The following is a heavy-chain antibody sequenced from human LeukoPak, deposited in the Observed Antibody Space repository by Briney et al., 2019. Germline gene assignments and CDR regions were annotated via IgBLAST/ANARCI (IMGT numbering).Heavy chain of an antibody. CDR2: ISGSGGST. D-gene: IGHD6-19*01. J-gene: IGHJ6*03. Sequence: GGSLRLSCAASDFSFITYAMSWVRQAPGKGLEWVSLISGSGGSTYYADSVKGRFTISRDNSKNTLYLQMNSLRAEDTAVYYCAKGSGWWGNYYYYMDVWGKGTTVTISS. CDR1: DFSFITYA. CDR3: AKGSGWWGNYYYYMDV. V-gene: IGHV3-23*01.